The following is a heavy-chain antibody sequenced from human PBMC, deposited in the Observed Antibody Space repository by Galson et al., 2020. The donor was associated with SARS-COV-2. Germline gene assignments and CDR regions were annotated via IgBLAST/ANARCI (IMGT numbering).Heavy chain of an antibody. J-gene: IGHJ6*02. CDR1: GYTFTTTD. Sequence: GESLKISCKASGYTFTTTDINWVRQASGQGLEWMGWMNPDTGDSGYAQKFQGRVTMTRNTSIKTAYMELGSLTSEDTAVYYCARGWDVWGQGTTVTVSS. CDR3: ARGWDV. CDR2: MNPDTGDS. V-gene: IGHV1-8*01.